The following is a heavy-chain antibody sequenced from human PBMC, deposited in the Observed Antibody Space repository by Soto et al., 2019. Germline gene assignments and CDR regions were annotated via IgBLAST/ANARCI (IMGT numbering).Heavy chain of an antibody. CDR1: GGSFGNNA. Sequence: QEQLVQSGAEVRKSGSTVKVSCQASGGSFGNNAISWVRQAPGQGLEWMGGIVPIFGTTNYAQKFQGRVTITADKSTNVAYLELSNLRSEDTATYFCARFAESSGYMDIWGQGALVTVSS. J-gene: IGHJ4*02. V-gene: IGHV1-69*06. CDR2: IVPIFGTT. CDR3: ARFAESSGYMDI. D-gene: IGHD5-12*01.